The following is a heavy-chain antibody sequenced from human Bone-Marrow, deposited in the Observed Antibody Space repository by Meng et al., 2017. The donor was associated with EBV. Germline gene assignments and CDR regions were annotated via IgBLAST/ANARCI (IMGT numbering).Heavy chain of an antibody. D-gene: IGHD6-19*01. CDR2: INHSGST. V-gene: IGHV4-34*01. J-gene: IGHJ1*01. Sequence: HGQLPQWGAGLLKPSETLSLTCAVYGGSFSGYYWSWIRQPPGKGLEWIGEINHSGSTNYNPSLKSRVTISVDTSKNQFSLKLSSVTAADTAVYYCARGAGYSSGWYGDPKYFQHWGQGTLVTVSS. CDR1: GGSFSGYY. CDR3: ARGAGYSSGWYGDPKYFQH.